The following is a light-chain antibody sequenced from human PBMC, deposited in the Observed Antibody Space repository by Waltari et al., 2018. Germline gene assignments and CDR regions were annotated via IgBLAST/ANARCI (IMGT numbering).Light chain of an antibody. V-gene: IGKV2-28*01. Sequence: DIVRTQSPLSLPVTPGEPASISCRSSQSLLHSEGYKYLDWYLQKAGQSPQLLIYLGSNRASGVPDRFSGSGSGTDFTLKISRVEAEDVGVYYCMQALQTPWTFGQGTKVEIK. CDR1: QSLLHSEGYKY. J-gene: IGKJ1*01. CDR3: MQALQTPWT. CDR2: LGS.